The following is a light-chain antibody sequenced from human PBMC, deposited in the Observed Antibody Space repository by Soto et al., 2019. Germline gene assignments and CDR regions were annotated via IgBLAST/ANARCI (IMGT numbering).Light chain of an antibody. CDR3: QQAFTFPPT. V-gene: IGKV1-12*01. J-gene: IGKJ1*01. CDR2: GAS. CDR1: QFISGW. Sequence: DIQMTQSPSSVSASVGDRVIITCRASQFISGWLAWYQQRPGKAPDLLISGASTLQSGVPSRFSGSGSGTEFTLTIISLQPEDFAAYYCQQAFTFPPTFGQGTRVEVK.